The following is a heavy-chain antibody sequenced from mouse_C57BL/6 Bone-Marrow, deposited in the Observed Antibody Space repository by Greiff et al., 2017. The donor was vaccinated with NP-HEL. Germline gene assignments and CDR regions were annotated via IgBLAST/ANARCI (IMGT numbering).Heavy chain of an antibody. J-gene: IGHJ3*01. V-gene: IGHV1-15*01. CDR1: GYTFTDYE. Sequence: QVQLKQSGAELVRPGASVTLSCKASGYTFTDYEMHWVKQTPVHGLEWIGAIDPETGGTAYTQKFKGKAILTADKSSSTAYMELRSLTSEDSAVYYCTSLTTVVAESAYWGQGTLVTVSA. D-gene: IGHD1-1*01. CDR3: TSLTTVVAESAY. CDR2: IDPETGGT.